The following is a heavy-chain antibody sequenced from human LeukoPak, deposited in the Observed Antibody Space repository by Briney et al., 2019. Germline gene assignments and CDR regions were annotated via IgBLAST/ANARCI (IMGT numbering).Heavy chain of an antibody. CDR2: ISAYNGNT. D-gene: IGHD4-17*01. J-gene: IGHJ6*03. CDR3: ARGVYGDSIDYDYNMDV. Sequence: GASVKLSCKASGFTFTSYGMSWVRQAPGQGLEWMGWISAYNGNTNYAQKLQGRVTMTTDTSTSTAYMELSSLRSEDTAVYYCARGVYGDSIDYDYNMDVWGKGTTVTVSS. CDR1: GFTFTSYG. V-gene: IGHV1-18*01.